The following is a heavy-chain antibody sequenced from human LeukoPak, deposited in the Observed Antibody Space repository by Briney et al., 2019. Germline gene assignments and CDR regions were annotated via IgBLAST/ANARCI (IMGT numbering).Heavy chain of an antibody. Sequence: ASVKVSCKASGYTFTSYGISWVRQAPGQGLEWMGWISAYNGNTNYAQKLQGRVTMTTDTSTSTAYMELRSLRSDDTAVYYCARDQRDMITSPSGGYFDLWGRGTLVTVSS. V-gene: IGHV1-18*01. D-gene: IGHD3-16*01. CDR2: ISAYNGNT. CDR3: ARDQRDMITSPSGGYFDL. J-gene: IGHJ2*01. CDR1: GYTFTSYG.